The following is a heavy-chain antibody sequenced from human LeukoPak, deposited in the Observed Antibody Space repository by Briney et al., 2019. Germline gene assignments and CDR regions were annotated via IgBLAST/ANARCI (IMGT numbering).Heavy chain of an antibody. D-gene: IGHD3-22*01. J-gene: IGHJ4*02. V-gene: IGHV3-30*02. CDR3: AKGFYDGSH. Sequence: PGGSLRLSCAASGFTFSSYDMHWVRQAPGKGLEWVAFIRYDGINKYYADSVKGRFTISRDNPKNTLYLQMNSLRAEDTAVYYCAKGFYDGSHWGQGTLVTVSS. CDR2: IRYDGINK. CDR1: GFTFSSYD.